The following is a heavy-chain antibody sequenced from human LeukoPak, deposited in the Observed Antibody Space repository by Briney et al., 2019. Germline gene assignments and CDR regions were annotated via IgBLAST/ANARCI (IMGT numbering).Heavy chain of an antibody. J-gene: IGHJ6*02. D-gene: IGHD4-17*01. CDR1: GFTFSNYA. CDR2: ISSSSSYI. CDR3: ARAVGDYGDYVWYYYYGMDV. V-gene: IGHV3-21*01. Sequence: GGSLRLSCAASGFTFSNYAMHWVRQAPGKGLEWVSSISSSSSYIYYADSVKGRFTISRDNAKNSLYLQMNSLRAEDTAVYYCARAVGDYGDYVWYYYYGMDVWGQGTTVTVSS.